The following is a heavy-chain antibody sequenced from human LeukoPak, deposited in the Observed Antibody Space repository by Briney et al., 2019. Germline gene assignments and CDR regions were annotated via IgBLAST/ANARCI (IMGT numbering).Heavy chain of an antibody. J-gene: IGHJ3*02. V-gene: IGHV4-39*07. Sequence: SETLSLTCTVSGGSISATGYFWGWIHQPPGKGLEWIGSIYYNGITHYNPSLKSRVTISVDTSKNQFSLKLSSVTAADTAVYYCARVDLQNAFDIWGQGTVVTVSS. CDR2: IYYNGIT. CDR1: GGSISATGYF. CDR3: ARVDLQNAFDI. D-gene: IGHD3/OR15-3a*01.